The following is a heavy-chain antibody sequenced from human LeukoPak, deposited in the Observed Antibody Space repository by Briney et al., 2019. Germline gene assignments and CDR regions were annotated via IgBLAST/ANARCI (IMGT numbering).Heavy chain of an antibody. CDR1: GFTFSSYV. D-gene: IGHD1-26*01. CDR2: ISYDGSNK. J-gene: IGHJ5*02. V-gene: IGHV3-30*04. CDR3: ARDWELLS. Sequence: GSLRLSCAASGFTFSSYVMHWVRQAPGKGLEWVAFISYDGSNKSYADSVKGRFTISRDNSKNTLYLQMNSLRAEDTAVYYCARDWELLSWGQGTLVTVSS.